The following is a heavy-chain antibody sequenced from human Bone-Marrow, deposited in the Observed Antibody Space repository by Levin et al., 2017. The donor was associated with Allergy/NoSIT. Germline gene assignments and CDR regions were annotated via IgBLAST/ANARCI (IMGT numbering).Heavy chain of an antibody. CDR3: AKDKDSSGSVVYDHYNGMDV. CDR2: ITGGGYST. J-gene: IGHJ6*02. V-gene: IGHV3-23*01. D-gene: IGHD3-22*01. Sequence: ASVKVSCAASGITFITYGMSWVRQAPGEGLEWVSSITGGGYSTNYADSVKGRFTISRDNSRNTLFLQMHSLRAEDTAVYYCAKDKDSSGSVVYDHYNGMDVWGQGTTVTVSS. CDR1: GITFITYG.